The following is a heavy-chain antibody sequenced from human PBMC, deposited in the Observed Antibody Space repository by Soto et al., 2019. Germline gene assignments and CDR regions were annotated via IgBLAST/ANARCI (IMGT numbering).Heavy chain of an antibody. D-gene: IGHD6-13*01. J-gene: IGHJ5*02. CDR2: VSASNGKT. Sequence: QIQLVQSGSEVRMPGASVKVSCKASGYIFTTYSITWVRQAPGQGLEWMGWVSASNGKTNYAQKIQDRVTMTTDTATNTAYMELRSLRSDDTAVYYCAREAFGVYSSWFDTWGQGTLVTVSS. CDR3: AREAFGVYSSWFDT. V-gene: IGHV1-18*04. CDR1: GYIFTTYS.